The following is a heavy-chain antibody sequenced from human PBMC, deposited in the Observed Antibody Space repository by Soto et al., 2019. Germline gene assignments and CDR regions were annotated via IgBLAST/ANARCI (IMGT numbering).Heavy chain of an antibody. Sequence: PGGSLSLSCAASGFTFSNFAMSWVRHAPGKGLEWVSEITGSTGTTYYADSVKGRFIISRDNSKNTVHLQMNSLRAEDTAVYYCAKDTSSSPYYMDVWGKGTTVTVSS. CDR3: AKDTSSSPYYMDV. J-gene: IGHJ6*03. V-gene: IGHV3-23*01. D-gene: IGHD2-2*01. CDR2: ITGSTGTT. CDR1: GFTFSNFA.